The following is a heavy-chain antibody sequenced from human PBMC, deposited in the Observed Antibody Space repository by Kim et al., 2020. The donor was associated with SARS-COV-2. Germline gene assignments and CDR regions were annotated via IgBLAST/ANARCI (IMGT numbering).Heavy chain of an antibody. CDR2: RM. D-gene: IGHD1-1*01. CDR3: ARDLRGSIDY. V-gene: IGHV3-53*01. Sequence: RMYQADSVKGRFTIARDNSKNTLFLQLSSLKDEDTGVYYCARDLRGSIDYWGQGTLVTVSS. J-gene: IGHJ4*02.